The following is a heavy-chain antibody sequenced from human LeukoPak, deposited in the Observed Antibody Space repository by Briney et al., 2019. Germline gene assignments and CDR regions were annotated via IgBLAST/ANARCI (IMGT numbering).Heavy chain of an antibody. V-gene: IGHV3-48*04. CDR2: ISSSSSTI. Sequence: GGSLRLSCAASGFTVSSNYMSWVRQAPGKGLEWVSYISSSSSTIYYADSVKGRFTISRDNAKNSLYLQMNSLRAEDTAVYYCARDRGWQQFDYWGQGTLVTVSS. CDR1: GFTVSSNY. D-gene: IGHD5-24*01. CDR3: ARDRGWQQFDY. J-gene: IGHJ4*02.